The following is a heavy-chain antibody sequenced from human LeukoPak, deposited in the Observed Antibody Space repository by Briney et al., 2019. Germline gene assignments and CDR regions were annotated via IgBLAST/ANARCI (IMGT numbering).Heavy chain of an antibody. CDR2: IWSDGSNK. J-gene: IGHJ6*04. V-gene: IGHV3-33*01. CDR3: ARKAYGLDV. CDR1: GFTFSSYG. Sequence: GRSLRLSCAASGFTFSSYGMHWVRQAPGKGLEWVAVIWSDGSNKNYADSVKGRFTISRDNSKNTLYLQMNSLRADDTAVYYCARKAYGLDVWGRGTTVTVSS.